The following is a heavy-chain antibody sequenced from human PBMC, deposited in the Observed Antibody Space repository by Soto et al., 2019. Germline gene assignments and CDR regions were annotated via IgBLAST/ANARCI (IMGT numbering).Heavy chain of an antibody. CDR2: IYTSGST. Sequence: PSETLSLTCTVSGGSISSYYWSWIRQPAGKGLEWIGRIYTSGSTNYNPSLKSRVTMSVDTSKNQFSLKLSSVTAADTAVYYCARDPALYSSAPWFHPLGQGTLVTVSS. CDR3: ARDPALYSSAPWFHP. CDR1: GGSISSYY. J-gene: IGHJ5*02. D-gene: IGHD6-25*01. V-gene: IGHV4-4*07.